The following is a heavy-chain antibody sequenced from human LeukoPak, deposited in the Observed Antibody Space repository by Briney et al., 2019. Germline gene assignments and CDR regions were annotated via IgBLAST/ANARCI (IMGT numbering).Heavy chain of an antibody. J-gene: IGHJ4*02. D-gene: IGHD2-15*01. Sequence: GGSLRLSCAASGFSFTNYWMSWVRQAPGKGLEWVANVKEDGTTKQYVDSVKGRFAISRDNAKNSLYLQMDSLRAEDTAVYYCVSQEVVPHWGQGTLVSVSS. V-gene: IGHV3-7*01. CDR2: VKEDGTTK. CDR3: VSQEVVPH. CDR1: GFSFTNYW.